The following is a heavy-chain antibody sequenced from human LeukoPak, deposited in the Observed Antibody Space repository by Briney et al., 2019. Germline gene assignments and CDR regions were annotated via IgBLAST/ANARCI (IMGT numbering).Heavy chain of an antibody. CDR1: GFTFSSYW. CDR3: ARDGRSSGWYNY. V-gene: IGHV3-74*01. CDR2: INSDGSST. Sequence: GGSLRLSCEASGFTFSSYWMHWVRQAPGKGLVWVSRINSDGSSTSYADSVKGRFTISRDNAKNTLYLQMNSLRAEDTAVYYCARDGRSSGWYNYWGQGTLVTVSS. J-gene: IGHJ4*02. D-gene: IGHD6-19*01.